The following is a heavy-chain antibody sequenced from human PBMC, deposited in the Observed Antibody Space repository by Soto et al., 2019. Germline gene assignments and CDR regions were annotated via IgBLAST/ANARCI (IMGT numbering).Heavy chain of an antibody. D-gene: IGHD2-15*01. CDR3: ARDFGDEDIDNWFDL. J-gene: IGHJ5*02. CDR1: GFTFSSYG. CDR2: IWYDGSNK. Sequence: QVQLVESGGGVVQPGRSLRLSCAASGFTFSSYGMHWVRQAPGRGLEWVAVIWYDGSNKYYADSVKGRFTISRDNSKNTLYLQMNSLRAEDTAVYYCARDFGDEDIDNWFDLWGQGTLVTVSS. V-gene: IGHV3-33*01.